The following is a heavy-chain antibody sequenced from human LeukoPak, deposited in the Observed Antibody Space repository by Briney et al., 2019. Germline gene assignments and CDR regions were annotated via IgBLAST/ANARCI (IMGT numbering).Heavy chain of an antibody. CDR1: GFTFSSYS. CDR2: ISSSSSTI. Sequence: PGGSLRLSCAASGFTFSSYSMNWVRQAPGKGLEWVSYISSSSSTIYYADSVKGRFTISRDNAKNSLNLQMNSLRAEDTAIYYCARGRSCAYWGQGALVTVSS. CDR3: ARGRSCAY. J-gene: IGHJ4*02. D-gene: IGHD3-16*01. V-gene: IGHV3-48*04.